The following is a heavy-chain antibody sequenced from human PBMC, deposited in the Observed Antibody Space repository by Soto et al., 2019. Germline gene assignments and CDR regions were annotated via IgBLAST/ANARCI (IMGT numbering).Heavy chain of an antibody. J-gene: IGHJ4*02. Sequence: SETLSLTCAVSGGSISSGGYPWSWIRQPPGKGLEWIGYIYHSGSTYYNPSLKSRVTISVDRSKNQFSLKLSSVTAADTAVYYCARGAPHRYCTNGVCYIRYFDYWGQGTLVTVSS. D-gene: IGHD2-8*01. CDR2: IYHSGST. V-gene: IGHV4-30-2*01. CDR1: GGSISSGGYP. CDR3: ARGAPHRYCTNGVCYIRYFDY.